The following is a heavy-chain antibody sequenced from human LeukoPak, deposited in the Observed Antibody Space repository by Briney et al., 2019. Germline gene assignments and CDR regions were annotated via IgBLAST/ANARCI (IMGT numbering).Heavy chain of an antibody. CDR3: ASTSYYYYYMDV. V-gene: IGHV4-39*01. CDR2: IYYSGST. J-gene: IGHJ6*03. CDR1: GGSISRSSYY. D-gene: IGHD5/OR15-5a*01. Sequence: SETLSLTCSVSGGSISRSSYYWGWIRQPPGKGLEWIGSIYYSGSTYHNPSLKSRVTISVDTSKNQFSLKLSSVTAADTAVYYCASTSYYYYYMDVWGKGTTVTVSS.